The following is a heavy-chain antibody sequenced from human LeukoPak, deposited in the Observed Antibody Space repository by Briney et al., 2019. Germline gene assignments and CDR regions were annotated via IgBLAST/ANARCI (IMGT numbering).Heavy chain of an antibody. J-gene: IGHJ4*02. CDR1: GFTFSSHG. D-gene: IGHD2-15*01. Sequence: GGSLRLSCAASGFTFSSHGMSWVRQAPGKGLEWVSATSSSDAGTYHADPVRGRFTISRDNSKNTLYLQMNSLRAEDAAVYYCARAPVTSCSGVLCYPFDYWGQGTLVTVSS. CDR2: TSSSDAGT. CDR3: ARAPVTSCSGVLCYPFDY. V-gene: IGHV3-23*01.